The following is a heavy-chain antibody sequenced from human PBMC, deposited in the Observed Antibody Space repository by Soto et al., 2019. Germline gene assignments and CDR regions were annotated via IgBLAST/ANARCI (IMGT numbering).Heavy chain of an antibody. Sequence: SETLSLTCTVSGGSISSGDYYWSWIRQPPGKGLEWIGYIYYSGSTYYNPSLKSRVTISVDTSKNQFSLKLSSVTAADTAVYYCARVPTSDSSGYYSIYFDYWGQGTLVTVSS. CDR2: IYYSGST. CDR3: ARVPTSDSSGYYSIYFDY. J-gene: IGHJ4*02. CDR1: GGSISSGDYY. D-gene: IGHD3-22*01. V-gene: IGHV4-30-4*01.